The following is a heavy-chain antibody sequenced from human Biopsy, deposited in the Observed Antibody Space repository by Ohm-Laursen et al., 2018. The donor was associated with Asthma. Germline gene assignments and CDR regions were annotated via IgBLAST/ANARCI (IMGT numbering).Heavy chain of an antibody. CDR2: IYSGGTS. D-gene: IGHD2-8*02. Sequence: SLRLSCAASRFTFSSYWMHWVRQAPGKGLEWVSVIYSGGTSHTADSVRGRFTISRDYSKNTLYLQMHSLRAEDTAVYYCARGDTGGWSQYYFDYWGQGTLVTVSS. CDR3: ARGDTGGWSQYYFDY. J-gene: IGHJ4*02. CDR1: RFTFSSYW. V-gene: IGHV3-53*01.